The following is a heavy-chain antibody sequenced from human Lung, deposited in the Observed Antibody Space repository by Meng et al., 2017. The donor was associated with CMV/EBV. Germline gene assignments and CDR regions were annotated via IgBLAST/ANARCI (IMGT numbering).Heavy chain of an antibody. Sequence: SXKISXAASGFTFSNYAMHWVRQAPGRGLEWVAVTSYDGTDKYYADSVKGRFTISRDNSKNTLILEMNRLKIEDTAVFYCARQDGLKMGGPFFDYWGQRALVTVSS. J-gene: IGHJ4*02. CDR1: GFTFSNYA. V-gene: IGHV3-30-3*01. D-gene: IGHD3-16*01. CDR3: ARQDGLKMGGPFFDY. CDR2: TSYDGTDK.